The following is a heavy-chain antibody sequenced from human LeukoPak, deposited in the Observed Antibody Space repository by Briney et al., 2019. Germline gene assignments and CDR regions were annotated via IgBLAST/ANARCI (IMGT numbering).Heavy chain of an antibody. Sequence: GGSLRLSCAASGFTFSSYWISWVRQAPGRGLEWVANIKQDGSEKYYVDSVQGRFTISRDNAKNSLYLQMNSLRGEDTAVYYCAREQYPGIAATSTVDWFDPWGQGTLVTVSS. CDR3: AREQYPGIAATSTVDWFDP. D-gene: IGHD6-13*01. J-gene: IGHJ5*02. CDR2: IKQDGSEK. V-gene: IGHV3-7*01. CDR1: GFTFSSYW.